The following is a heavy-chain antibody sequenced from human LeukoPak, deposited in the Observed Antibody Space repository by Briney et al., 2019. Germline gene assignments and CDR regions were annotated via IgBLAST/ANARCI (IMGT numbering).Heavy chain of an antibody. CDR1: GFTSSSYA. CDR2: ITGSRTNT. V-gene: IGHV3-23*01. CDR3: AKLDYYDTH. D-gene: IGHD3-22*01. Sequence: GSLRLSCAASGFTSSSYAMSWVRQAPGKGMEWVSSITGSRTNTKSAKWIKARFTISRDNSKNTLYLQMNSLRAEDTAVYFCAKLDYYDTHWGQGTMVAVSS. J-gene: IGHJ4*01.